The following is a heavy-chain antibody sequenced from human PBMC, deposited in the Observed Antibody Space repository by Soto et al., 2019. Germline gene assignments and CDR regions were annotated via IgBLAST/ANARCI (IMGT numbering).Heavy chain of an antibody. Sequence: EVQLVESGGGLVQPGGSLRLSCAASGFTFTTYEMAWVRQAPGKGLEWVSYISSDGNTIRYADSVRGRFTISRDDAKNSLYLQMNSLRADDPALYDFAGGIMYSGSYQEWGPGTQVTVSS. V-gene: IGHV3-48*03. CDR3: AGGIMYSGSYQE. D-gene: IGHD1-26*01. CDR1: GFTFTTYE. J-gene: IGHJ4*02. CDR2: ISSDGNTI.